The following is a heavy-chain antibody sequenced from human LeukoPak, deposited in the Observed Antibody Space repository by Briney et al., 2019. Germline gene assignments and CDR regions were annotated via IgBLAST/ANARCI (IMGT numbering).Heavy chain of an antibody. D-gene: IGHD3-22*01. CDR1: GFTFSNYA. CDR3: ARDQAEFHYDSSGYDY. J-gene: IGHJ4*02. Sequence: SGGSLRLSCAASGFTFSNYAMSWVRQAPGKGLEWVSSISSSSSYIYYADSVKGRFTISRDNAKNSLYLQMNSLRAEDTAVYYCARDQAEFHYDSSGYDYWGQGTLVTVSS. CDR2: ISSSSSYI. V-gene: IGHV3-21*01.